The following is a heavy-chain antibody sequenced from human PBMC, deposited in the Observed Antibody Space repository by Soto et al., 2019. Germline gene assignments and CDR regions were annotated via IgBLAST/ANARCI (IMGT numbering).Heavy chain of an antibody. CDR1: GGSFSGYY. J-gene: IGHJ6*03. Sequence: SETLSLTCAVYGGSFSGYYWSWIRQPPGKGLEWIGEINHSGSTNYNPSLKSRVTISVDTSKNQFSLKLSSVTAADTAVYYCARGMDCSGGSCYAYMDVWGKGTTVTASS. D-gene: IGHD2-15*01. CDR2: INHSGST. V-gene: IGHV4-34*01. CDR3: ARGMDCSGGSCYAYMDV.